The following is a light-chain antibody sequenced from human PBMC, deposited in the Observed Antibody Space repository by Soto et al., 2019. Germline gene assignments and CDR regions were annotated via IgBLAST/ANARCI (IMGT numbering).Light chain of an antibody. Sequence: QSVLTQPLSVSGSPGQSVTISCTGTSSDIGSYDRVSWYQQPPGTAPRLMIYEVSNRPSGVPDRFSGSKSGNTASLTISVFQPEDETDYCCTSFTTSKTYLLGTGTKVTVL. V-gene: IGLV2-18*02. CDR1: SSDIGSYDR. J-gene: IGLJ1*01. CDR3: TSFTTSKTYL. CDR2: EVS.